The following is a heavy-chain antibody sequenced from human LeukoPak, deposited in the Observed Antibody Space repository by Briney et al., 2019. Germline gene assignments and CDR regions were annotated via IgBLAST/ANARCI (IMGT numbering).Heavy chain of an antibody. CDR3: ARGLGMITFGGVRTRGNWLDP. CDR2: ISGSGDDI. J-gene: IGHJ5*02. V-gene: IGHV3-11*04. D-gene: IGHD3-16*01. CDR1: GFTFSDSY. Sequence: GGSLRLSCAASGFTFSDSYMTWVRQAPGKGVEWVAYISGSGDDINYSESAKGRFTISRDNAKNSLYLQMKSLRAEDTDVYYCARGLGMITFGGVRTRGNWLDPWGQGNLVTVSS.